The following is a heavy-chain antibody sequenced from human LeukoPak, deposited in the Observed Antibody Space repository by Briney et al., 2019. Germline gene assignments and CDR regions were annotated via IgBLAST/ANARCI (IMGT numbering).Heavy chain of an antibody. V-gene: IGHV3-74*01. CDR1: GFTFSSYW. CDR2: INSDGSST. J-gene: IGHJ4*02. Sequence: PGGSLRLSCAASGFTFSSYWMHWVRQAPGRGLVWVSRINSDGSSTSYADSVKGRFTISRDNAKNTLYLQMNSLRAEDTAVYYCARDRRLLWFGELDYWGQGTLVTVSS. D-gene: IGHD3-10*01. CDR3: ARDRRLLWFGELDY.